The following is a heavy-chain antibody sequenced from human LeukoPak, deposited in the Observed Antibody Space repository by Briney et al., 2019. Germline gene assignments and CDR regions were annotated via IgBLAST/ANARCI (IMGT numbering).Heavy chain of an antibody. V-gene: IGHV4-39*01. D-gene: IGHD1-26*01. Sequence: PSETLSLTCTVSGGSISSSSYYWGWIRQPPGKGLEWIGSIYYSGSTYYNPSLKSRVTISVDTSKNQFSLKLSSVTAADTAVYYCARRAGSGSPNLFDIWGQGTMVTVSS. CDR2: IYYSGST. J-gene: IGHJ3*02. CDR1: GGSISSSSYY. CDR3: ARRAGSGSPNLFDI.